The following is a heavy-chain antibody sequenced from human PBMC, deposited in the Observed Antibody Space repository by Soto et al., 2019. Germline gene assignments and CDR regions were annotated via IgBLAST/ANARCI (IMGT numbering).Heavy chain of an antibody. CDR3: VFKGTFRSYY. Sequence: GGSLRLSCAGSGFTFSGYAMTCVRQAPGKGLEWVSVISTSGDRPDYADSVKGRFTISRDNSKNKLYLQMNCLKVDDPAIYYFVFKGTFRSYYWGHGSQVTLCS. D-gene: IGHD3-16*02. CDR2: ISTSGDRP. CDR1: GFTFSGYA. V-gene: IGHV3-23*01. J-gene: IGHJ4*01.